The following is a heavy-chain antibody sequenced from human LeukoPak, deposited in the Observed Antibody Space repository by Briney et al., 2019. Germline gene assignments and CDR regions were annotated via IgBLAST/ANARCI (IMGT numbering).Heavy chain of an antibody. CDR1: ARSISSYY. Sequence: SETLSLTCTVAARSISSYYWSWIRQPPGKGLEWNGFIYYSSSTNYNPSLKSRVTISVDTYKNHYSLKLSSVTAADTAVYYCARALSIASRSWYFDLWGRGALVTVSS. V-gene: IGHV4-59*12. CDR3: ARALSIASRSWYFDL. J-gene: IGHJ2*01. D-gene: IGHD6-6*01. CDR2: IYYSSST.